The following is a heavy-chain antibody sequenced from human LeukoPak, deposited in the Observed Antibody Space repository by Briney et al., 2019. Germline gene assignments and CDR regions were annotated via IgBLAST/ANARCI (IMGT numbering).Heavy chain of an antibody. CDR3: ATSGASRDTDAFDI. CDR2: IKQDGSEK. Sequence: GGSLRLSCAASGFTFSSYWMNWVRQAPGKGLEWVANIKQDGSEKYSVGSVKGRFTISRDNAKNSLYLQMNSLRAEDTAVYYCATSGASRDTDAFDIWGQGTMVTVSS. V-gene: IGHV3-7*01. D-gene: IGHD2-15*01. CDR1: GFTFSSYW. J-gene: IGHJ3*02.